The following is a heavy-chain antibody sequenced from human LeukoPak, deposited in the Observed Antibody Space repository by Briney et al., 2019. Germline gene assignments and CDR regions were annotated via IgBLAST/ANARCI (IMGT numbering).Heavy chain of an antibody. CDR3: ARPPGVLGITTFGVEPTGGNWFDP. J-gene: IGHJ5*02. Sequence: ASVKVSCKASGYTFTGYYMHWVRQAPGQGLEWMGWINPNSGGTNYAQKFQGRVTMTRDTSISTAYMELSRLRSDDTAVYYCARPPGVLGITTFGVEPTGGNWFDPWGQGTLVTVSS. CDR2: INPNSGGT. D-gene: IGHD3-3*01. CDR1: GYTFTGYY. V-gene: IGHV1-2*02.